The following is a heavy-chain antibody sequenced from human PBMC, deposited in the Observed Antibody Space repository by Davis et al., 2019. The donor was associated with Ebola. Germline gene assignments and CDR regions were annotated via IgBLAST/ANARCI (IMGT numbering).Heavy chain of an antibody. V-gene: IGHV4-59*12. CDR3: AERGGSV. D-gene: IGHD3-10*01. CDR2: IAYTGNT. CDR1: GASMTSYY. J-gene: IGHJ4*02. Sequence: PSETLSLTCTVSGASMTSYYWSWIRQPPGKGLEWIGYIAYTGNTIYNPSLKSRVTISGDTSKKQFSLRLSSVTAADTAVYYCAERGGSVWGQGTLVTVSS.